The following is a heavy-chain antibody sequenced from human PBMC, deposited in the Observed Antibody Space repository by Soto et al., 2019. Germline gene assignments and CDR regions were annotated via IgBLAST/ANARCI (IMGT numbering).Heavy chain of an antibody. CDR3: ASGPTPRKNSGSENYYYYYYGMDV. J-gene: IGHJ6*02. D-gene: IGHD3-22*01. V-gene: IGHV1-18*01. CDR2: ISAYNGNT. Sequence: GASVKVSCKASGYTFTNYGISWVRQAPGQGLEWMGWISAYNGNTNYAQKLQGRVTMTTDTSTSTAYMELRSLRSDDTAVYYCASGPTPRKNSGSENYYYYYYGMDVWGQGTTVTVSS. CDR1: GYTFTNYG.